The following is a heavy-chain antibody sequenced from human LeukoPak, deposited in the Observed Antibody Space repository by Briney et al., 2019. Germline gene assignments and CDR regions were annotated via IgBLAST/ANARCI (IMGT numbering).Heavy chain of an antibody. CDR3: ARAGRLRNFDY. Sequence: PSETLSLTCAVYGGSFSGYYWSWIRQPPGKGLEWIGEINHSGSTNYNPSLKSQVTITVDTSKNQFSLKLSSVTAADTAVYYCARAGRLRNFDYWGQGTLVTVSS. CDR2: INHSGST. CDR1: GGSFSGYY. V-gene: IGHV4-34*01. J-gene: IGHJ4*02. D-gene: IGHD5-12*01.